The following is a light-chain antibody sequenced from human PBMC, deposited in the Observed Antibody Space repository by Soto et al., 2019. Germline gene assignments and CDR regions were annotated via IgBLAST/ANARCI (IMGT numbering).Light chain of an antibody. Sequence: QSVLTQPASVSGSPGQSITISCTGTSSDVGGYNYVSWYQQYPGKAPKLMIYEVTNRPSGVSNRFSGSKSGNTASLTISGLQADDEADYYCSSYTSSITYVFGTGTQLTVL. CDR1: SSDVGGYNY. V-gene: IGLV2-14*01. CDR2: EVT. CDR3: SSYTSSITYV. J-gene: IGLJ1*01.